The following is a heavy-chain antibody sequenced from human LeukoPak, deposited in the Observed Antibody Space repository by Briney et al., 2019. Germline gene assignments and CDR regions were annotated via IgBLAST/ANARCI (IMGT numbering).Heavy chain of an antibody. Sequence: PGGSLRLSCAASGFTFSSYGMHWVRQAPGKGLEWVAVIWYDGSNKYYADSVKGRFTISRDNSKNTLYLQMNSLRAEDTAVYYCARRKLGEFSYGMDVWGQGTTVTVSS. CDR2: IWYDGSNK. CDR3: ARRKLGEFSYGMDV. D-gene: IGHD3-16*01. J-gene: IGHJ6*02. V-gene: IGHV3-30*19. CDR1: GFTFSSYG.